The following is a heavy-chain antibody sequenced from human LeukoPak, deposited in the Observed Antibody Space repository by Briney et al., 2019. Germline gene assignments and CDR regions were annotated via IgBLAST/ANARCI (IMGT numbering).Heavy chain of an antibody. J-gene: IGHJ6*02. V-gene: IGHV3-73*01. CDR3: GASLKTYCSGGKCHSDYYYYGMDV. CDR2: IRSKANNYAA. D-gene: IGHD2-15*01. Sequence: GGSLRLSCVASGFTFSGSAIHWVRQASGKGLEWVGRIRSKANNYAAAYAASVEGRFTISRDDSKNTAFLQINALKTEDSAVYSCGASLKTYCSGGKCHSDYYYYGMDVWGQGTTVTVSS. CDR1: GFTFSGSA.